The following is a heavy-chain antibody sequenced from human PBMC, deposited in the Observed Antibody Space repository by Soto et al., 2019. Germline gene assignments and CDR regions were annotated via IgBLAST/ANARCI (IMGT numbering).Heavy chain of an antibody. CDR2: INPNNGDT. CDR3: AREPPGTGSFDF. D-gene: IGHD1-26*01. CDR1: GYTFTDYL. J-gene: IGHJ4*02. V-gene: IGHV1-46*01. Sequence: ASVKVSCKASGYTFTDYLIHWVRQGPGQGLEWMGIINPNNGDTSYAQQFQGRVALTRDTSTNTLYMELSGLISEDTAVYSCAREPPGTGSFDFWGQGALVTVYS.